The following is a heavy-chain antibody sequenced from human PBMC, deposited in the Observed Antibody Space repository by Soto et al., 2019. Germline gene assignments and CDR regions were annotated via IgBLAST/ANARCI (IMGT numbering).Heavy chain of an antibody. J-gene: IGHJ6*03. V-gene: IGHV1-3*01. CDR2: INAANGNT. CDR3: ARRVYYMDV. Sequence: ASVKLSCNASGYTFTSYLIHWVRQAPGQSLEWMGCINAANGNTKYSQKFQGRVTIMRNTSASTAYMELSSLRSEDTAVYYCARRVYYMDVWGKGTTVTVSS. CDR1: GYTFTSYL.